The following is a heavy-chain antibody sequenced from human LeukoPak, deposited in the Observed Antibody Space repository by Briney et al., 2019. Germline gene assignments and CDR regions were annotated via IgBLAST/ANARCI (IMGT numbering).Heavy chain of an antibody. Sequence: GGSLRLSCSASGFTFSSCAMHWVRQAPGQGLEYVSGISINGGTTYYADSVKDRLTISRDNSKNTLYLHMSSLRTEDTAVYYCVKGDVTTLYRTPLYYWGQGTLVTVSS. V-gene: IGHV3-64D*06. CDR1: GFTFSSCA. CDR3: VKGDVTTLYRTPLYY. J-gene: IGHJ4*02. CDR2: ISINGGTT. D-gene: IGHD1-26*01.